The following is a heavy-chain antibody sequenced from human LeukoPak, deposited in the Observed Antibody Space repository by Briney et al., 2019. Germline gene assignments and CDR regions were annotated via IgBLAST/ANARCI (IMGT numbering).Heavy chain of an antibody. D-gene: IGHD6-19*01. J-gene: IGHJ4*02. V-gene: IGHV1-8*01. Sequence: ASVKVSCKASGYTFTSYDINWVRHATGQGLEWMGWMNPNSGNTGYAQKFQGRVTMTRNTSISTAYMELSSLRSEDTAVYYCARGGQWLRYFDYWGQGTLVTVSS. CDR2: MNPNSGNT. CDR1: GYTFTSYD. CDR3: ARGGQWLRYFDY.